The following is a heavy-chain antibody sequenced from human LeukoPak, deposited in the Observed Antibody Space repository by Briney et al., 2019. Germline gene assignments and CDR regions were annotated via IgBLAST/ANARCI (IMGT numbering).Heavy chain of an antibody. V-gene: IGHV4-30-2*01. CDR3: ARYCSGGSCYSGGYYYGMDV. CDR1: GGTISSGGYS. Sequence: SETLSLTCAASGGTISSGGYSWSWLRQPPGKGLESIGYIYHSGSTYYNPSLKSRVTISVDRSKNQFSLKLSSVTAADTAVYYCARYCSGGSCYSGGYYYGMDVWGQGTTVTVSS. CDR2: IYHSGST. J-gene: IGHJ6*02. D-gene: IGHD2-15*01.